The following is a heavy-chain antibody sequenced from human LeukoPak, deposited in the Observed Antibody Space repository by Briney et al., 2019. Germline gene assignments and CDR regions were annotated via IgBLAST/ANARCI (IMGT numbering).Heavy chain of an antibody. V-gene: IGHV3-30*04. D-gene: IGHD6-19*01. J-gene: IGHJ4*02. Sequence: PGGSLRLSCAASGFTFSSYAMHWVRQAPGKGLEWVAVISYDGSNKYYADSVKGRFTISRDNSKNTLYLQMNNLRAEDTAVYYCAKDQGIAVSVTGEGFGYWGQGTLVTVSS. CDR3: AKDQGIAVSVTGEGFGY. CDR2: ISYDGSNK. CDR1: GFTFSSYA.